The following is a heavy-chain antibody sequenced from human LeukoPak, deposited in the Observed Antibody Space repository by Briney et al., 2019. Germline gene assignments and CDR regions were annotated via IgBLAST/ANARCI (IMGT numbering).Heavy chain of an antibody. J-gene: IGHJ4*02. Sequence: ASVKVSCKASGYTFISYGISWVRQAPGQGLEWMGWISAYNGNTNYAQKLQGRVTMTTDTSTSTAYMELRSLRSDDTAVYYCAREGPGYSYGSSGYWGQGTLVTVSS. CDR2: ISAYNGNT. V-gene: IGHV1-18*01. D-gene: IGHD5-18*01. CDR1: GYTFISYG. CDR3: AREGPGYSYGSSGY.